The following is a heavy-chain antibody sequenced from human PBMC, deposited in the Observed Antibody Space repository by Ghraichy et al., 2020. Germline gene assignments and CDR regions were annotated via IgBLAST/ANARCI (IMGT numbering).Heavy chain of an antibody. CDR1: GFTFSDYY. CDR3: ARDGYCSSTSCRNDDY. V-gene: IGHV3-11*05. D-gene: IGHD2-2*03. Sequence: GESLNISCAASGFTFSDYYMSWIRQAPGKGLEWVSYISSSSSYTNYADSVKGRFTISRDNAKNSLYLQMNSLRAEDTAVYYCARDGYCSSTSCRNDDYWGQGTLVTVSS. J-gene: IGHJ4*02. CDR2: ISSSSSYT.